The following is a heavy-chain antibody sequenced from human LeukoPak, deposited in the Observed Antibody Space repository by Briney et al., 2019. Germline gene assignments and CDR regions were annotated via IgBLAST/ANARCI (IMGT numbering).Heavy chain of an antibody. Sequence: ASVKVSCKPSGYTFTSYGISWVRQAPGQGFEWMGWISVYNGNTNYAQKFQGRVTMTTDTSTSTAYMELRSLRSDDTAVYYCARVNELDYWGQGTLVTVSS. D-gene: IGHD1-1*01. V-gene: IGHV1-18*01. J-gene: IGHJ4*02. CDR1: GYTFTSYG. CDR3: ARVNELDY. CDR2: ISVYNGNT.